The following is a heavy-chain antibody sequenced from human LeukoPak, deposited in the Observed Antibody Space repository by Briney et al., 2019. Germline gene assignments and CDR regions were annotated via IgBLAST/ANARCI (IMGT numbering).Heavy chain of an antibody. CDR2: INPSGGST. CDR3: ARGGEQQLCDY. CDR1: GYIFTSYY. D-gene: IGHD6-13*01. J-gene: IGHJ4*02. Sequence: ASVKVSCKASGYIFTSYYMHWVRQAPGQGLEWMGIINPSGGSTSYAQKFQGRVTMTRDTSTSTVYMELSSLRSEDTAVFYCARGGEQQLCDYWGQGTLVTVSS. V-gene: IGHV1-46*01.